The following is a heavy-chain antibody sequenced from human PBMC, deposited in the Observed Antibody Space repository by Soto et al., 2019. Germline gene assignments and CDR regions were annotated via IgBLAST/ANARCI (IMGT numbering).Heavy chain of an antibody. CDR3: GRGCSSTSCYDDWFDP. J-gene: IGHJ5*02. Sequence: QVQLVESGGGLVKPGGSLRLSCAASGFTFSDYYMSWIRQAPGKGLEWVSYISSSSSYTNYADSVKGRFTISRDNAKNSLYLQMNGLRAEDTAVYYCGRGCSSTSCYDDWFDPWGQGTLVTVSS. D-gene: IGHD2-2*01. CDR2: ISSSSSYT. CDR1: GFTFSDYY. V-gene: IGHV3-11*05.